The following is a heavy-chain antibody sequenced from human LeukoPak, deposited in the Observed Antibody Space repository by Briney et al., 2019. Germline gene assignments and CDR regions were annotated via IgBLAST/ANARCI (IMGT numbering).Heavy chain of an antibody. V-gene: IGHV6-1*01. J-gene: IGHJ5*02. Sequence: SQTLSLTCAISGDSVSSNSVTWNWIRQSPSRGLEWLGRTYYRSTWYNDYAVSVKGRITVNPDTSKNQFSLHLDSVTPEDTAVYYCARRLAQYDCFDPWGQEILVTVSS. D-gene: IGHD3-9*01. CDR1: GDSVSSNSVT. CDR2: TYYRSTWYN. CDR3: ARRLAQYDCFDP.